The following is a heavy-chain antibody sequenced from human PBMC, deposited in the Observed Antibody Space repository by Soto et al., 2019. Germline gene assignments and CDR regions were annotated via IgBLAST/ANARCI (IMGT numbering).Heavy chain of an antibody. CDR3: ARDREYPPLPDY. D-gene: IGHD2-2*01. CDR2: ISSTSSTI. V-gene: IGHV3-48*01. CDR1: GFTFNTYT. Sequence: EVQLVEFGGGLAQPGGSLRLSCAASGFTFNTYTMNWVRQAPGKGLEWVSYISSTSSTIYYADSVRGRFTISRDNAKNSLYLQMNSLRAEDTAVYYCARDREYPPLPDYWGQGTLVTVSS. J-gene: IGHJ4*02.